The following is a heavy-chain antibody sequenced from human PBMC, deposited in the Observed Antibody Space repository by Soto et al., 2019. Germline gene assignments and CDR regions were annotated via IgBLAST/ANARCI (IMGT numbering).Heavy chain of an antibody. D-gene: IGHD3-10*01. V-gene: IGHV3-23*01. J-gene: IGHJ4*02. CDR3: AKGGVSGYYFDY. CDR2: ISGSGSST. Sequence: EVQLLESGGGLVQPGGSLRLSCAASGFTFSSYAMSWVRQAPGKGLEWVSAISGSGSSTYYADSVKGRFTISRDNSKNTLYLQMNSLRAEDTAIYYCAKGGVSGYYFDYWGQGTLVTVSS. CDR1: GFTFSSYA.